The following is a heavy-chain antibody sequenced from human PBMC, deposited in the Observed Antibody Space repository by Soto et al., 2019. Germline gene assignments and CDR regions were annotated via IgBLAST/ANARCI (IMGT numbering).Heavy chain of an antibody. V-gene: IGHV3-23*01. D-gene: IGHD5-12*01. J-gene: IGHJ3*01. CDR3: VREGRGTFDF. CDR2: IGGRGNSA. Sequence: GGSLRLSCAASGFIFTNYAMNWIRQAPGKGLEWVSVIGGRGNSAYYADSVQGRFTISRDNSKNTLSLQMSSLTADDTAIYYCVREGRGTFDFWGRGTMVTVS. CDR1: GFIFTNYA.